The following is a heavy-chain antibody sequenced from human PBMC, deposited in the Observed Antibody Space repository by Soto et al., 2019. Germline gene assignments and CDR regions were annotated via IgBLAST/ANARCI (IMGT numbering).Heavy chain of an antibody. J-gene: IGHJ6*02. CDR3: ARDLSSVTARYDYYGMDX. V-gene: IGHV6-1*01. D-gene: IGHD2-21*02. CDR2: TYYRSKWYN. CDR1: RDRVSSNSAA. Sequence: SQTLSLHCSISRDRVSSNSAAWNWIRQSPSIGLECLGSTYYRSKWYNDYAVSLKSRITINPDTSKNQFSLQLNFVTPEDTAVYYCARDLSSVTARYDYYGMDXWGQGTTFTVS.